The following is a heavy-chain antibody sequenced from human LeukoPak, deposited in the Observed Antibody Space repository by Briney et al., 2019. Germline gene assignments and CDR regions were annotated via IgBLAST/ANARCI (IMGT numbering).Heavy chain of an antibody. Sequence: GGSLRLSCAASGFTFSSYAMHWVRQAPGKGLEWVAVISYDGSNKYYADSVKGRFTISRDNSKNTLYLQMNSLRAEDTAVYYCARATYYDFWSGYSPRGDYFDYWGQGTLVTVSS. CDR3: ARATYYDFWSGYSPRGDYFDY. J-gene: IGHJ4*02. V-gene: IGHV3-30*14. CDR2: ISYDGSNK. CDR1: GFTFSSYA. D-gene: IGHD3-3*01.